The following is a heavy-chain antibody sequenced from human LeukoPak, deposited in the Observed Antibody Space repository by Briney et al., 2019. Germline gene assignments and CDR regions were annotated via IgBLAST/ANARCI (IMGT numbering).Heavy chain of an antibody. Sequence: PGGSLRLSCAASGFTFSNYDMHWVRQAPGKGLEGVAFIRYDGSIKYYADSVNGRFTISRDNSKNTLYLQMNSLRAEDTAVYYWAIPGDYWGQGTLVTVSS. CDR1: GFTFSNYD. J-gene: IGHJ4*02. CDR2: IRYDGSIK. V-gene: IGHV3-30*02. CDR3: AIPGDY.